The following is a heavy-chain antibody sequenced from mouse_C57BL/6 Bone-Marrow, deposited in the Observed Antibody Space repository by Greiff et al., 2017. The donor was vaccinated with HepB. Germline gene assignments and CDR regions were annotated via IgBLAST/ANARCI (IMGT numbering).Heavy chain of an antibody. D-gene: IGHD2-12*01. CDR2: ISHGGGST. Sequence: DVMLVESGGGLVQPGGSLKLSCAASGFTFSDYYMYWVRQTPEKRLEWVAYISHGGGSTYYPDTVKGRFTITRDNAKNTLYLQMSRLKSEDTAMYYCARHGRCDNYIYPYYAMDCWGQGTSVTVSS. CDR3: ARHGRCDNYIYPYYAMDC. J-gene: IGHJ4*01. CDR1: GFTFSDYY. V-gene: IGHV5-12*01.